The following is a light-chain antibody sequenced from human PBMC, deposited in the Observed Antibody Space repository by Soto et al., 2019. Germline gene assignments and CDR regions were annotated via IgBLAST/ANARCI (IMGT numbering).Light chain of an antibody. CDR1: SSNIGSNY. Sequence: QSVLTQPPSASGTPGQRVTISCSGSSSNIGSNYVYWYQQLPGTAPKLLMYRNNKRPSGVPDRFSGSKSGTSASLAISGLRSEDEADCYCAAWDDRVSGSYVFGTGTKVTVL. CDR2: RNN. CDR3: AAWDDRVSGSYV. J-gene: IGLJ1*01. V-gene: IGLV1-47*01.